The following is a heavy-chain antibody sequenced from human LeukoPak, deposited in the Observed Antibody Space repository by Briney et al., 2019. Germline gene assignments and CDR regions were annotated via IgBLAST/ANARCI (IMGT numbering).Heavy chain of an antibody. CDR3: ARHSTQQLVPFFDY. CDR2: IGTYGGDT. J-gene: IGHJ4*02. V-gene: IGHV1-18*01. CDR1: TSR. Sequence: ASVKVSCKATSRISWVRQAPGQGLEWMGWIGTYGGDTYYAQKFQGRITVTTDTSTSTVYMELRNLRSDDTAVYYCARHSTQQLVPFFDYWGQGTLVTVSS. D-gene: IGHD6-13*01.